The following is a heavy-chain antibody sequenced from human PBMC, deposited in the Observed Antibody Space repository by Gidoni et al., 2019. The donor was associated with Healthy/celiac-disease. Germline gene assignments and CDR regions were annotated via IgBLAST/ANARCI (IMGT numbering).Heavy chain of an antibody. D-gene: IGHD6-13*01. CDR3: AGGESIAAAGYNWFDP. V-gene: IGHV1-3*01. CDR2: INAGNGNT. Sequence: QVQLVQSGAEVKKPGASVKVSCKASGYTFTSYAMHWVRQAPGQRLEWMGWINAGNGNTKYSQKFQGRVTITRDTSASTAYMELSSLRSEDTAVYYCAGGESIAAAGYNWFDPWGQGTLVTVSS. CDR1: GYTFTSYA. J-gene: IGHJ5*02.